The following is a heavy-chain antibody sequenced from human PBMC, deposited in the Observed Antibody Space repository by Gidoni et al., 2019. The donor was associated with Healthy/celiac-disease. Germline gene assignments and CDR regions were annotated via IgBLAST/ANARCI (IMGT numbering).Heavy chain of an antibody. CDR1: GGSFSGYY. V-gene: IGHV4-34*01. D-gene: IGHD6-19*01. CDR3: ATPYSSGWYYFDY. CDR2: INHSGST. J-gene: IGHJ4*02. Sequence: QVQLQQWGAGLLKPSETRSLTCAVDGGSFSGYYWSWIRQPPGNGLEWIGEINHSGSTNYNPSLKSRVTISVATPKNQFSLKLSSVPAADTAVYYCATPYSSGWYYFDYWGQGTLVTVSS.